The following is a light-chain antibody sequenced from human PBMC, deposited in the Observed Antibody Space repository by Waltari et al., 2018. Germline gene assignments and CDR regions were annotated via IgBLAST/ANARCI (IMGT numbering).Light chain of an antibody. Sequence: QSALTQPASVSGSPGQSITISCTGTSSDIGAYNFVSWYQKHPGKAPKVMIYDVNNRPSGVSSRFSCSKSGNTASLTISGLQAEDEADYYCSSYTTGSTRYVFGSGTNVTVL. J-gene: IGLJ1*01. CDR2: DVN. CDR3: SSYTTGSTRYV. CDR1: SSDIGAYNF. V-gene: IGLV2-14*03.